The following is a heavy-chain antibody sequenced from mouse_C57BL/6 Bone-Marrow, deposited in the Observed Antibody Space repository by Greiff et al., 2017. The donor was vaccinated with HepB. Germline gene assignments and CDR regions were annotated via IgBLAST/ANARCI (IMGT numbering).Heavy chain of an antibody. CDR1: GYTFTGYW. D-gene: IGHD1-1*01. CDR2: IDPSDSYT. V-gene: IGHV1-69*01. Sequence: QVQLQQSGAELVMPGASVKLSCKASGYTFTGYWMHWVKQRPGQGLEWIGEIDPSDSYTNYNQKFKGKSTLTVDKSSSTAYMQLSSLTSEDSAVYYCAREDTTVVADFDYWGQGTTLTVSS. CDR3: AREDTTVVADFDY. J-gene: IGHJ2*01.